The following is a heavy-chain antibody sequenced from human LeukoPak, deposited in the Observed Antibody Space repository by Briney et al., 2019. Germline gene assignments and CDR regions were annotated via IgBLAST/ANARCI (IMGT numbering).Heavy chain of an antibody. J-gene: IGHJ4*02. D-gene: IGHD7-27*01. CDR3: ARGPPNWGYDY. CDR2: MSPNSGDT. Sequence: ASVKVSCKASGYTFTSYDFNWVRQATGQRPEWMGWMSPNSGDTGYAQKFQDRVTMTRNTSISTAYMELSSLRSDDTAVYYCARGPPNWGYDYWGSGTLVTVSS. CDR1: GYTFTSYD. V-gene: IGHV1-8*01.